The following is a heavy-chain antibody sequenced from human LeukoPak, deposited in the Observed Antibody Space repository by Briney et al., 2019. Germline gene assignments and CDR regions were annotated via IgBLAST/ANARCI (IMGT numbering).Heavy chain of an antibody. CDR2: IYYSGST. Sequence: PSETLSLTCAVYGGSFSGYYWSWIRQPPGKGLEWIGSIYYSGSTYYNPSLKSRVTISVDTSKNQFSLKLSSVTAADTAVYYCARLAARPWYYFDYWGQGTLVTVSS. CDR1: GGSFSGYY. V-gene: IGHV4-34*01. D-gene: IGHD6-6*01. J-gene: IGHJ4*02. CDR3: ARLAARPWYYFDY.